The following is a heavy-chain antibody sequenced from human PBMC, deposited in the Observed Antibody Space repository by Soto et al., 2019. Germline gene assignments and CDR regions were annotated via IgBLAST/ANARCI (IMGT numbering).Heavy chain of an antibody. CDR1: GGSISIYY. Sequence: QVQLQESGPGLVKPSETLSLTCTVSGGSISIYYWSWIRQPPGKGLEWIGYIYYSGSTNYNPSLKSRVTISVDTSKNQFSLKLSSVTAADTAVYYCARHTVVGPDYWGQGTLVTVSS. J-gene: IGHJ4*02. CDR3: ARHTVVGPDY. V-gene: IGHV4-59*08. D-gene: IGHD4-17*01. CDR2: IYYSGST.